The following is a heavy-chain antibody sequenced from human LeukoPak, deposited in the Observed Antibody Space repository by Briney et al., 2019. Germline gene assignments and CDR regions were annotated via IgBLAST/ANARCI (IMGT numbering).Heavy chain of an antibody. Sequence: SGPTLVNPTQTLTLTCTFSGFSLTTSGVGVAWVRQPPGKPLEWLALTYWNDDNRYSPSLESRLTIMRDTSKNQVVLILTNMDPVDTATYYCARFSTTVTTGYFDPWGQGILVTVSS. D-gene: IGHD4-17*01. CDR2: TYWNDDN. V-gene: IGHV2-5*01. CDR3: ARFSTTVTTGYFDP. J-gene: IGHJ5*02. CDR1: GFSLTTSGVG.